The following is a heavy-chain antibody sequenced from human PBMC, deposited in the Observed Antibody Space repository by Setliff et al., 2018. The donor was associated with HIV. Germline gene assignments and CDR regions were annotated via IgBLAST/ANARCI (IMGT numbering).Heavy chain of an antibody. CDR1: GGSISSHY. V-gene: IGHV4-59*11. CDR3: ARAGYYGTTSYWEYFQH. CDR2: IYYSGST. Sequence: SETLSLTCTVSGGSISSHYWSWIRQPPGKGLEWIGSIYYSGSTNYNPSLKSRVTISVDTSKNQFSLKLSSVTAADTAVYYCARAGYYGTTSYWEYFQHWGQGALVTVSS. J-gene: IGHJ1*01. D-gene: IGHD1-7*01.